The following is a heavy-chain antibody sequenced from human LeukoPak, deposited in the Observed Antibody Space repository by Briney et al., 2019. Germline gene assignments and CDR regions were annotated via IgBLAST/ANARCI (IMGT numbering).Heavy chain of an antibody. CDR1: RYTFTSYG. J-gene: IGHJ5*02. D-gene: IGHD3-10*01. CDR3: ASLYYYGSGSYMADP. V-gene: IGHV1-18*01. CDR2: ISAYNGNT. Sequence: GASVKVSCKASRYTFTSYGISWVRQAPGQGLEWMGWISAYNGNTNYAQKLQGRVTMTTDTSTSTAYMELRSLRSDDTAVYYCASLYYYGSGSYMADPWGQGTLVTV.